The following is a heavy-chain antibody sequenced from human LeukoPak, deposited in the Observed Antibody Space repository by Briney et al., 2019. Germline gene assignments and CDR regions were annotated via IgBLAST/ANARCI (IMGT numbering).Heavy chain of an antibody. D-gene: IGHD2-15*01. CDR1: GYTFTSYY. V-gene: IGHV1-46*01. J-gene: IGHJ5*02. CDR2: INPSGGST. CDR3: ATERSGGTWFDP. Sequence: ASVKVSCKASGYTFTSYYMHWVRQAPGQGLEWMGIINPSGGSTSYAQKFLDRVTMTRDTSTSTVYMELSGLRSYDTAVYYCATERSGGTWFDPWGQGTLVTVSS.